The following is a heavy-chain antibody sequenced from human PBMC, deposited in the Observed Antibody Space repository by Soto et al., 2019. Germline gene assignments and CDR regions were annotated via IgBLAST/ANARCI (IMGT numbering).Heavy chain of an antibody. V-gene: IGHV3-21*01. Sequence: GGSLRLSCAASGFTFTNYALNWVRQAPGKGLEWVSSISSSSSYIYYADSVKGRFTISRDNAKNSLYLQTNSLRAEDTAVYYCARDPDFWSGPFDYWGQGTLVTVSS. CDR2: ISSSSSYI. D-gene: IGHD3-3*01. CDR1: GFTFTNYA. CDR3: ARDPDFWSGPFDY. J-gene: IGHJ4*02.